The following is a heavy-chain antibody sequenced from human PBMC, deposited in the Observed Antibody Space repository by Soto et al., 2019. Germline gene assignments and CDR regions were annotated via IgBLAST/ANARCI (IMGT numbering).Heavy chain of an antibody. CDR3: ARSLQHDYSNYGWGYYYYGMDV. Sequence: QVQLVESGGGVVQPGRSLRLSCAASGFTFSSYAMHWVRQAPGKGLEWVAVISYDGSNKYYADSVKGRFTISRDNSKNTLYLQMNSLRAEDTAVYYCARSLQHDYSNYGWGYYYYGMDVWGQGTTVTVSS. CDR2: ISYDGSNK. CDR1: GFTFSSYA. D-gene: IGHD4-4*01. J-gene: IGHJ6*02. V-gene: IGHV3-30-3*01.